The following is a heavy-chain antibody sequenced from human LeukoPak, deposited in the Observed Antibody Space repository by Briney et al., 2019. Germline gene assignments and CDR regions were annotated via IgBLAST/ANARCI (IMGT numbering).Heavy chain of an antibody. CDR3: ASGGTYSGYFSY. J-gene: IGHJ4*02. V-gene: IGHV3-30*02. CDR1: GFTFSSYG. D-gene: IGHD1-26*01. Sequence: GGSLRLSCAASGFTFSSYGMHWVRQGPGKGLEWVSFIRADGSNKYYADSVKGRFTISGDNSKNTLYLQMNSLRPEDTAVYYCASGGTYSGYFSYWGQGTLVTVSS. CDR2: IRADGSNK.